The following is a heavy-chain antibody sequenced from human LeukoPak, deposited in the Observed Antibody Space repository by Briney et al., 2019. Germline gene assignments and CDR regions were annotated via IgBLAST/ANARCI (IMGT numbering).Heavy chain of an antibody. J-gene: IGHJ4*02. V-gene: IGHV4-39*01. D-gene: IGHD1-26*01. CDR3: AKSNHYPRRPPDN. CDR2: YFYIRRP. CDR1: GGPISPNTYY. Sequence: SETLSLTCTVPGGPISPNTYYWPWVRQAPGKGLERIGCYFYIRRPYCSPSRQSRLPLCVDTSKNQSAQELTYVTANDTVVYFCAKSNHYPRRPPDNWGQGTLVRVSS.